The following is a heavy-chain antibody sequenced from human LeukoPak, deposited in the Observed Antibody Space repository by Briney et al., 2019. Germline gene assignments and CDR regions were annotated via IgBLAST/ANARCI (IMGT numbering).Heavy chain of an antibody. D-gene: IGHD7-27*01. CDR3: ARTRNWGSSDY. V-gene: IGHV4-59*01. CDR2: IYSSGST. CDR1: DGSISSYY. Sequence: SETLSLTCTVSDGSISSYYWSWIRQPPGKGLEWIAYIYSSGSTNYNPSLKSRVTISVDTSKNQFSLKLRSVTAADTAMYYCARTRNWGSSDYWGQGTLVTVSS. J-gene: IGHJ4*02.